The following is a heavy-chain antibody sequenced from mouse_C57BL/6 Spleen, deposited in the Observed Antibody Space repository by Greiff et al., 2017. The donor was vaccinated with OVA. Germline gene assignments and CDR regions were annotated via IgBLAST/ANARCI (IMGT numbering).Heavy chain of an antibody. Sequence: EVQGVESGGGLVQPKGSLKLSCAASGFSFNTYAMNWVRQAPGKGLEWVARIRSKSNNYATYYADSVKDRFTISRDDSESMLYLQMNNLKTEDTAMYYCVRQVYYYGSSYAMDYWGQGTSVTVSS. CDR2: IRSKSNNYAT. J-gene: IGHJ4*01. D-gene: IGHD1-1*01. CDR1: GFSFNTYA. CDR3: VRQVYYYGSSYAMDY. V-gene: IGHV10-1*01.